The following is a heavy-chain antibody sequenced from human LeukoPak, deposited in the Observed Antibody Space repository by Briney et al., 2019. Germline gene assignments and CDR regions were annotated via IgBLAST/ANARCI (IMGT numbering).Heavy chain of an antibody. V-gene: IGHV6-1*01. CDR2: TYYRSKWYN. J-gene: IGHJ6*04. D-gene: IGHD2-15*01. CDR3: ARAVVANSYDYYGVDV. Sequence: SQTLSLTCAISGDTVSSNRASWNWIRQSPSRALEWLGRTYYRSKWYNDYAVSVKSRITINPDTSKNQFSLLLNSVTPEDTAVYYCARAVVANSYDYYGVDVWGEGTTVTVSS. CDR1: GDTVSSNRAS.